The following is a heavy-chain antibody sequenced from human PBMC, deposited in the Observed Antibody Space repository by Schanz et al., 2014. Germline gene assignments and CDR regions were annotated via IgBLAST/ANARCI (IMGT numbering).Heavy chain of an antibody. J-gene: IGHJ4*02. CDR3: VKDSFFAFDY. CDR1: GFTFSSYS. Sequence: EVQLVESGGGLVQPGGSLRLSCTASGFTFSSYSMNWVRQAPGKGLEWVSYVSRSTPDIYYADSVKGRFTMSRDNAKNTVFLQMNDLRAEDTAVDYCVKDSFFAFDYWGQGTLVTVSS. CDR2: VSRSTPDI. D-gene: IGHD3-3*01. V-gene: IGHV3-48*01.